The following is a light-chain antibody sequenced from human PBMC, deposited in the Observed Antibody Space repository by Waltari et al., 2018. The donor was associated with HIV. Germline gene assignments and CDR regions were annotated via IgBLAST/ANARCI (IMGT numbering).Light chain of an antibody. V-gene: IGLV1-47*01. CDR1: SSNIGNDN. CDR2: KNY. CDR3: VGWDSSLSAYV. J-gene: IGLJ1*01. Sequence: SASGTPGQTVTISCSGGSSNIGNDNVYWYQQLPGMTPKLLIYKNYVRPSGVPDRFAGSKSGTSASLAISGLRSEDEADYYCVGWDSSLSAYVFGAGTKVTVL.